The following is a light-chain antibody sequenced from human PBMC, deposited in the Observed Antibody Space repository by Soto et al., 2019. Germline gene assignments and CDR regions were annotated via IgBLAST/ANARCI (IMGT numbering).Light chain of an antibody. CDR2: GNS. CDR1: ISNIGAGYD. V-gene: IGLV1-40*01. CDR3: QSYDSSLSGWV. J-gene: IGLJ3*02. Sequence: QSVLTQPPSVSGAPGQRVTISFTGSISNIGAGYDVHWYQQLPGTAPKLLIYGNSNQPSGVPDRCSGSKSGTSASLALTGLQAEDEADYYCQSYDSSLSGWVFGGGTKLT.